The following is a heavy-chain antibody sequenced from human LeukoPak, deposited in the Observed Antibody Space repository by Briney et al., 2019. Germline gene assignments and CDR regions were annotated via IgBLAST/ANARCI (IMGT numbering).Heavy chain of an antibody. J-gene: IGHJ4*02. CDR2: IYTDGST. D-gene: IGHD6-19*01. Sequence: GGSLRVSCAASGSTVSSNYMIWVRQAPGKGLEWVSVIYTDGSTYYADSVKGRFTISRDSSKNTLHLQMNSLRVEDTAVYYCARLTVSGQFDYWGQGTLVTVSS. V-gene: IGHV3-66*01. CDR3: ARLTVSGQFDY. CDR1: GSTVSSNY.